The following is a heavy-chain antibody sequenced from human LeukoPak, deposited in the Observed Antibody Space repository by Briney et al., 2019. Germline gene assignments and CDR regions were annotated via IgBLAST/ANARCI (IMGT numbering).Heavy chain of an antibody. J-gene: IGHJ4*02. CDR1: GYSISSGYY. D-gene: IGHD1-26*01. CDR2: IYHSGST. CDR3: ARCIVGATLFDY. V-gene: IGHV4-38-2*01. Sequence: SETLSLTCAVSGYSISSGYYWGWIRQPPGKGLEWIGSIYHSGSTYYNPSLKSRVTISVDTSKSQFSLKLSSVTAADTAVYYCARCIVGATLFDYWGQGTLVTVSS.